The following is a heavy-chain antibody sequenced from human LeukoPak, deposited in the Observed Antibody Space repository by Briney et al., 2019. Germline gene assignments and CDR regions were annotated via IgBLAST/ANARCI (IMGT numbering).Heavy chain of an antibody. CDR1: GFTFSSYG. CDR3: AKGPPTSYYYYGMDV. Sequence: PGRSLRLSCAASGFTFSSYGMHWVRQAPGKGLEWVAVISYDGSNKYYADSVEGRFTISRDNSKNTLYLQMNSLRAEDTAVYYCAKGPPTSYYYYGMDVWGKGTTVTVSS. CDR2: ISYDGSNK. J-gene: IGHJ6*04. V-gene: IGHV3-30*18.